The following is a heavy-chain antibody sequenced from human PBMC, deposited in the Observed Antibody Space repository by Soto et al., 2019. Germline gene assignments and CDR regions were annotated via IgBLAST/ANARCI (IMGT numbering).Heavy chain of an antibody. CDR2: IYYSGST. CDR1: GGSISSYY. D-gene: IGHD1-1*01. Sequence: PSETLSLTCTVSGGSISSYYWSWIRQPPGKGLEWIGYIYYSGSTNYNPSLKSRVTISVDTSKNQFSLKLSSVTAADTAVYYCARDQGHDGYCGMDVWGQGTTDTVSS. V-gene: IGHV4-59*01. CDR3: ARDQGHDGYCGMDV. J-gene: IGHJ6*02.